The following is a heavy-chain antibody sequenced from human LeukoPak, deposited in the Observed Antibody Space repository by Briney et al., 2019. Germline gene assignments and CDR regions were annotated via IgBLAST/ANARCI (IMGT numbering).Heavy chain of an antibody. CDR2: ISGSGGST. CDR3: AKEVYYDSSGYYNFDY. J-gene: IGHJ4*02. D-gene: IGHD3-22*01. V-gene: IGHV3-23*01. Sequence: GGSLRLSCAASGFTFSSYGMSWVRQAPGKGLEWVSAISGSGGSTYYADSVKGRLTISRDNSKNTLYLQMNSLRAEDTAVYYCAKEVYYDSSGYYNFDYWGQGTLVTVSS. CDR1: GFTFSSYG.